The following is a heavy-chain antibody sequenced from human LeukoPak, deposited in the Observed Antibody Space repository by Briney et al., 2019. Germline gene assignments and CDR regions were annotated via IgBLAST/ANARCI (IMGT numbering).Heavy chain of an antibody. CDR3: APIRVDCSGNCYVDEGFDF. V-gene: IGHV2-26*01. D-gene: IGHD2-21*02. Sequence: SGPTLANPTETRTLNCTCPWFSLRNARMGVSWIRQPPGKALEWVAHILSNGEKSYSTSLKNRLTISKDTSKSQVVLTMTNMDPVDTGTYPWAPIRVDCSGNCYVDEGFDFWGQGTLVTVSS. J-gene: IGHJ4*02. CDR1: WFSLRNARMG. CDR2: ILSNGEK.